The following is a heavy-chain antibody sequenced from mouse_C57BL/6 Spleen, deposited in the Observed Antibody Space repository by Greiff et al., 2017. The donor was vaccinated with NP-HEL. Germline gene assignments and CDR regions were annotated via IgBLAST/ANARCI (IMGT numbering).Heavy chain of an antibody. J-gene: IGHJ4*01. D-gene: IGHD2-4*01. CDR2: ISDGGSYT. CDR1: GFTFSSYA. CDR3: ASYDYDGGNYAMDY. V-gene: IGHV5-4*01. Sequence: EVQRVESGGGLVKPGGSLKLSCAASGFTFSSYAMSWVRQTPEKRLEWVATISDGGSYTYYPDNVKGRFTISRDNAKNNLYLQMSHLKSEDTAMYYCASYDYDGGNYAMDYWGQGTSVTVSS.